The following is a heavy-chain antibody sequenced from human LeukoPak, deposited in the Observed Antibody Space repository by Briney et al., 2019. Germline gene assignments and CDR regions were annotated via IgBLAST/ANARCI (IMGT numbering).Heavy chain of an antibody. D-gene: IGHD5-12*01. CDR2: ISKDGSNE. CDR3: ARESVARGLFDY. J-gene: IGHJ4*02. V-gene: IGHV3-30*04. CDR1: GFTFSTYV. Sequence: GGSLRLSCAASGFTFSTYVMHGVRQAPGKGLEGVAVISKDGSNEDYADSVKGRFSISRDNTKNTLFLQMNSLRVEVTAVYYCARESVARGLFDYWGQGTLVTVSS.